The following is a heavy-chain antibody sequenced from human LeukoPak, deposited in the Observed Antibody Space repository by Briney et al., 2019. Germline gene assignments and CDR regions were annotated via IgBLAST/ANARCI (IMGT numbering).Heavy chain of an antibody. CDR3: ARGAGVVYFDY. CDR1: GGSISSYY. CDR2: IYYSGST. J-gene: IGHJ4*02. Sequence: PSETLSLTCTVSGGSISSYYWSWIRQPPGKGLEWIGYIYYSGSTNYNPSLKSRVTISVDTSKNQFSLKLSSVTAADTAVYYYARGAGVVYFDYWGQGTLVTVSS. V-gene: IGHV4-59*01.